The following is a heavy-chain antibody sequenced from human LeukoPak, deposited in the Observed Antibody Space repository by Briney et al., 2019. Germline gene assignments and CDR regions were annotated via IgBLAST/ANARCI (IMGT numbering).Heavy chain of an antibody. V-gene: IGHV1-18*01. CDR1: GYTFTSYG. J-gene: IGHJ3*02. D-gene: IGHD3-16*02. CDR2: ISAYNGNT. Sequence: ASVKVSCTASGYTFTSYGISWVRQAPGQGLEWMGWISAYNGNTNYAQKLQGRVTMTTDTSTSTAYMELRSLRSDDTAVYYCARERDYVWGSYRTNDAFDIWGQGTMVTVSS. CDR3: ARERDYVWGSYRTNDAFDI.